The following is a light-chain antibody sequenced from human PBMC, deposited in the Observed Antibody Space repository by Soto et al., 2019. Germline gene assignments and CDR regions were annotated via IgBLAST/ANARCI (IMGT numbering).Light chain of an antibody. Sequence: IALTQSPGTLSLSPGERATLSCRASQRVSSNYVALYQHKPGQAPRLLIHGASIRATGIPDRFSGSGSGTDFTLTISRLEPEDFAVYYCHQYGTLPYAFGQGTKLQIK. CDR1: QRVSSNY. J-gene: IGKJ2*01. CDR3: HQYGTLPYA. V-gene: IGKV3-20*01. CDR2: GAS.